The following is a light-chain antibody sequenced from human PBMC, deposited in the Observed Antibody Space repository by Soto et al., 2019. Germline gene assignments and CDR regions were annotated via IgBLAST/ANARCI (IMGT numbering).Light chain of an antibody. V-gene: IGLV6-57*04. J-gene: IGLJ2*01. CDR1: SGSIASNY. Sequence: NFMLTQPHSVSESPGKTATISCTRSSGSIASNYVQWYQQRPGSAPTTVIYEDSQRPSGVPDRFSGSIDSSSNSASLIISGLKTGEEAAYSCQSYDSTIVIFGGGTKLTVL. CDR2: EDS. CDR3: QSYDSTIVI.